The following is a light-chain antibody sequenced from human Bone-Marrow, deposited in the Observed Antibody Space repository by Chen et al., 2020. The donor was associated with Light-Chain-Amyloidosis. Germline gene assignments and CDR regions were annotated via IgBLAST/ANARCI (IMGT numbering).Light chain of an antibody. Sequence: IVMTQSPLSLAVTRGESASISCTSNQSLMQNNGYNFLDWYLQKPGQSPQLLIYLASDRASGVPDRFSGSGSGKDFTLKITSVEADDVGVYFCMQTLQPLRTFGQGSKLEI. CDR3: MQTLQPLRT. V-gene: IGKV2-28*01. J-gene: IGKJ2*01. CDR1: QSLMQNNGYNF. CDR2: LAS.